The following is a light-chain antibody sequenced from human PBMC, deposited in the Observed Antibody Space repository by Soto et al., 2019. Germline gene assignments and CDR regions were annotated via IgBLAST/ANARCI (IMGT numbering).Light chain of an antibody. V-gene: IGKV1-5*01. J-gene: IGKJ1*01. CDR3: QQYNSYSPT. Sequence: DIQMTQSPSTLSASVGDIVTITCRASQSISSWLAWYQQKPGKAPKLLIYDASSLESGVPSRFSGSGSGTEFTLTISSLQPDDFATYYCQQYNSYSPTFGQGTRWIS. CDR2: DAS. CDR1: QSISSW.